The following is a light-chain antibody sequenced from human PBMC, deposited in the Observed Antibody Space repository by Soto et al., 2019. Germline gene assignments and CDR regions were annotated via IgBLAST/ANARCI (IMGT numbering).Light chain of an antibody. J-gene: IGLJ3*02. CDR3: AVWDDSLSDGV. V-gene: IGLV1-47*02. CDR1: SSNIGRDY. CDR2: TSN. Sequence: QSVLTQPPSASGTPGQRVTISCSGSSSNIGRDYVYWFQQLPGTAPKLLIYTSNQRPSGVPDRFSGSKSGTSASLAINGLRSEDEAEYYCAVWDDSLSDGVFGGGTKLTVL.